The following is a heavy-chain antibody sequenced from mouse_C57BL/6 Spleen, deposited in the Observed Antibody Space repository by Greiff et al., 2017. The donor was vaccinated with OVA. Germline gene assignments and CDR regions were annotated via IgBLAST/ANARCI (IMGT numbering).Heavy chain of an antibody. V-gene: IGHV1-64*01. CDR2: IHPNSGST. CDR3: ARSEEEYYAMDD. CDR1: GYTFTSYW. J-gene: IGHJ4*01. Sequence: VQLQQPGAELVKPGASVKLSCKASGYTFTSYWMHWVKQRPGQGLEWIGMIHPNSGSTNYNEKFKSKATLTVDKSSSTAYMQLSSLTSEDSAVYYGARSEEEYYAMDDWGQGASVTVSS.